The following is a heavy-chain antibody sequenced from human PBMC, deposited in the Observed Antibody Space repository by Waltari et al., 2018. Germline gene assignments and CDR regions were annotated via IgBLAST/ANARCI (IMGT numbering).Heavy chain of an antibody. Sequence: QVQLVQSGAEVKKPGSSVKVSCKASGGTFSSYAISWVRQAPGQGLEWMGRIIPIVGTANYAQKFKGRVTITADKSTSTAYRELSSLRSEDTAVYYCASMATIEGGSDYWGQGTLVTVSS. CDR2: IIPIVGTA. J-gene: IGHJ4*02. D-gene: IGHD5-12*01. CDR3: ASMATIEGGSDY. V-gene: IGHV1-69*04. CDR1: GGTFSSYA.